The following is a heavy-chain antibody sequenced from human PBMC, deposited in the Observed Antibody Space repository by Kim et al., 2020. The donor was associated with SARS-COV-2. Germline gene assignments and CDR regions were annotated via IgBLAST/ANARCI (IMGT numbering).Heavy chain of an antibody. Sequence: SETLSLTCTVSGGSISSYYWSWIRQPPGKGLEWIGYIYYSGSTNYNPSLKSRVTISVDTSKNQFSLKLSSVTAADTAVYYCARDQEDLWFGLFDPWGQGTLVTVSS. CDR1: GGSISSYY. V-gene: IGHV4-59*01. J-gene: IGHJ5*02. CDR3: ARDQEDLWFGLFDP. CDR2: IYYSGST. D-gene: IGHD3-10*01.